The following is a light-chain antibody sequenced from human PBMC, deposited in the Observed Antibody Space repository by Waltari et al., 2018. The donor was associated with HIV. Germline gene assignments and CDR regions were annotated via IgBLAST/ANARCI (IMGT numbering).Light chain of an antibody. CDR1: QSVYNY. J-gene: IGKJ5*01. CDR2: GAS. CDR3: QQTYSFPQT. Sequence: DIQMTQSPSSLSAPIGDRVTITCRASQSVYNYLNWYQQTPGRAPKLLIFGASNLQGGVPSSFRGIGSETDFTLTVSSLQPEDSATYYCQQTYSFPQTFGQGTRLEIK. V-gene: IGKV1-39*01.